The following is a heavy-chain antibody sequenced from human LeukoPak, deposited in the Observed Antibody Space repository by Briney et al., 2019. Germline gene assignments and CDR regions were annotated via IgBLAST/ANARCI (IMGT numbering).Heavy chain of an antibody. CDR2: INTDGSRI. CDR1: GFTFSNYW. J-gene: IGHJ6*04. Sequence: GGSLRLSCAASGFTFSNYWMHWVRQAPGKGLVWVSGINTDGSRITYADSVKGRFTISRDNAKNTLYLQMNSLRAEDTAVYYCASQDVWGKGTTVTVSS. CDR3: ASQDV. V-gene: IGHV3-74*01.